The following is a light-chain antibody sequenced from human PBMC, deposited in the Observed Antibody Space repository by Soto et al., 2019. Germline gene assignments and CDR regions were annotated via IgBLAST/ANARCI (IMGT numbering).Light chain of an antibody. J-gene: IGKJ1*01. CDR1: ESVTNC. CDR3: QQRSDWPWT. CDR2: DVS. V-gene: IGKV3-11*01. Sequence: IVLTQSPATLSLSPGERGTLSCRASESVTNCLAWYQQKPGQAPRLLVYDVSNRATGIPARFSGGGSGTDFTLTISNLESEDFAVYYCQQRSDWPWTFGQGTKVDNK.